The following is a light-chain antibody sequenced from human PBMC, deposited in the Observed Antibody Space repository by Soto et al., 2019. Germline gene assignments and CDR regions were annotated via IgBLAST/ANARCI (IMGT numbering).Light chain of an antibody. V-gene: IGLV1-40*01. Sequence: QSALTQPPSVSGAPGQRVTISCTGSSSNIGAGFGVHWYQQLPGTAPKLFIYDDNSRPSGVPDRFSGSKSGTSASLAITGLQAEDEADYYCQSYDSSLSGYVFGTGTKLTVL. CDR2: DDN. CDR3: QSYDSSLSGYV. CDR1: SSNIGAGFG. J-gene: IGLJ1*01.